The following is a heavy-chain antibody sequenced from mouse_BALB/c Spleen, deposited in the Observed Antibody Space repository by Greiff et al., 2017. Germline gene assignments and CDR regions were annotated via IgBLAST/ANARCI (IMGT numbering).Heavy chain of an antibody. Sequence: VQLQQSGPGLVAPSQSLSITCTVSGFSLTGYGVNWVRQPPGKGLEWLGMLWGDGSTDYNSALKSRLSISKDNSKSQVFLKMNSLQTDDTDRYYCDRVIYYDCDGAMDYWGQGTSVTVSS. J-gene: IGHJ4*01. CDR3: DRVIYYDCDGAMDY. CDR1: GFSLTGYG. D-gene: IGHD2-4*01. V-gene: IGHV2-6-7*01. CDR2: LWGDGST.